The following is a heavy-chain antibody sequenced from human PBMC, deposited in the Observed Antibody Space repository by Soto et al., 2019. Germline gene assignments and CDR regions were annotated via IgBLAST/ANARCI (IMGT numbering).Heavy chain of an antibody. Sequence: QVQVQQWGAGLLKPSETLSLICAVYGGAFTNYPWSWIRQPPEKGLEWIGEVSYRGDTNYNPSLKSRVTISADTSKNQFTLKLSSVTAADTAVYYCASNGIAAAGYYFDYRGQGTLVTVSS. CDR2: VSYRGDT. J-gene: IGHJ4*02. V-gene: IGHV4-34*01. D-gene: IGHD6-13*01. CDR3: ASNGIAAAGYYFDY. CDR1: GGAFTNYP.